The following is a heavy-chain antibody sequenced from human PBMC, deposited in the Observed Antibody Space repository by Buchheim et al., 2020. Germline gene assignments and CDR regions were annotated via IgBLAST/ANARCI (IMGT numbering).Heavy chain of an antibody. J-gene: IGHJ4*02. Sequence: QVQLVESGGGVVQPGRSLRLSCAASGFTFSSYGMHWVRQAPGKGLEWVAFISNDGSNKYYGDSVKGRFTISRDNSKNTPYLQMNSLRAEDTAVYYCANPYSTSSHTDYWGQGTL. D-gene: IGHD6-6*01. CDR1: GFTFSSYG. CDR2: ISNDGSNK. V-gene: IGHV3-30*18. CDR3: ANPYSTSSHTDY.